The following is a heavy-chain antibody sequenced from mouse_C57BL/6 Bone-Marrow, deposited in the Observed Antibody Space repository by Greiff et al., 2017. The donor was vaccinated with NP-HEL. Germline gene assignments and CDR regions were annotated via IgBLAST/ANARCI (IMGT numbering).Heavy chain of an antibody. CDR3: ARYGKRKGFDY. CDR1: GYTFTNYW. J-gene: IGHJ2*01. CDR2: IYPGGGYT. D-gene: IGHD2-1*01. V-gene: IGHV1-63*01. Sequence: QVQLKESGAELVRPGTSVKMSCKASGYTFTNYWIGWAKQRPGHGLEWIGDIYPGGGYTNYNEKFKGKATLTADKSSSTAYMQFSSLTSEDSASYYCARYGKRKGFDYWGQGTTLTVSS.